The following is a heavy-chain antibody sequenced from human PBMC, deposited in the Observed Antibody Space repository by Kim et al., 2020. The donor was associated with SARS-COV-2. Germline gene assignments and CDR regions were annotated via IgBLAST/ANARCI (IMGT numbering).Heavy chain of an antibody. V-gene: IGHV3-13*01. CDR1: GFTFSSYD. D-gene: IGHD6-13*01. CDR2: IGTAGDT. J-gene: IGHJ5*02. Sequence: GGSLRLSCAASGFTFSSYDMHWVRQATGKGLEWVSAIGTAGDTYYPGSVKGRFTISREHAKNSLYLQMNSLRAGDTAVYYCARAGLPGTGSSWYVWFDPWGQGTLVTVSS. CDR3: ARAGLPGTGSSWYVWFDP.